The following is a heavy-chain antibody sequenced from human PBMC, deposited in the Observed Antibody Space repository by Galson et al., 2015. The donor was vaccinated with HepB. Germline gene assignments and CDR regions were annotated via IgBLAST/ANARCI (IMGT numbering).Heavy chain of an antibody. Sequence: SLRLSCAASGFTFSSYWMSWVRQAPGKGLEWVANIKQDGSEKYYVDSVKGRFTISRDNAKNSLYLQMNSLRAEDTAVYYCARVGDDYYGDEYYFDYWGQGTLVTVSS. J-gene: IGHJ4*02. CDR3: ARVGDDYYGDEYYFDY. D-gene: IGHD5-12*01. CDR2: IKQDGSEK. V-gene: IGHV3-7*03. CDR1: GFTFSSYW.